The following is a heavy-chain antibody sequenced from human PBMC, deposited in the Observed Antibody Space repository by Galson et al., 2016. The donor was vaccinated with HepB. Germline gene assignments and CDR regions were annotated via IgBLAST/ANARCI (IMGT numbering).Heavy chain of an antibody. J-gene: IGHJ4*02. CDR1: GGSISSSSYY. CDR2: IYYSGST. CDR3: SRTDDFWSGY. Sequence: ETLSLTCTVSGGSISSSSYYWGWIRQPPGKGLEWIGSIYYSGSTYYNPSLKSRVTISVDTSANQFSLKLSSVTAADTAVYYCSRTDDFWSGYWSQGTLVTVSS. V-gene: IGHV4-39*01. D-gene: IGHD3-3*01.